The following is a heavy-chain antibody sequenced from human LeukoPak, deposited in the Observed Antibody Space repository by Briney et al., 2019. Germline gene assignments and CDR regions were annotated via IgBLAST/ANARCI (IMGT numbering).Heavy chain of an antibody. CDR3: ARGVDDTSTYYYAYYYYYMDV. Sequence: QPGGSLRLSCAASGFTFRSYEMNWVRQAPGKGLEWDSYISSSGSPIYYADSVKGRFTISRDNARNSLFLQMNSLRAEDTAVYFCARGVDDTSTYYYAYYYYYMDVWGKGTTVTVSS. CDR1: GFTFRSYE. V-gene: IGHV3-48*03. J-gene: IGHJ6*03. CDR2: ISSSGSPI. D-gene: IGHD3-22*01.